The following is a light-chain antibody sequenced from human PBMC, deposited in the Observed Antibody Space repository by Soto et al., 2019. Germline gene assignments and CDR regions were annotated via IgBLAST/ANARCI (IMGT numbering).Light chain of an antibody. V-gene: IGKV1-5*01. CDR3: QQYNTYST. CDR2: HAS. Sequence: DIQMTQSPSTLSASVGDRVTITCRASQSISSWLAWYQQKPGKAPNLLIYHASRLEGGVPSRFSGSGSGTEFTLTISSLQPDDFATYYCQQYNTYSTFGQGTRLEI. J-gene: IGKJ5*01. CDR1: QSISSW.